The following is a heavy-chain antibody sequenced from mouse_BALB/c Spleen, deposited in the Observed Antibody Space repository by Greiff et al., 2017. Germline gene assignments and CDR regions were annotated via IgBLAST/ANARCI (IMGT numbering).Heavy chain of an antibody. D-gene: IGHD3-1*01. J-gene: IGHJ2*01. CDR2: IWGDGST. CDR3: AREGSGYDDGYYFDY. CDR1: GFSLTGYG. V-gene: IGHV2-6-7*01. Sequence: QVQLQQSGPGLVAPSQSLSITCTVSGFSLTGYGVNWVRQPPGKGLEWLGMIWGDGSTDYNSALKSRLSISKDNSKSQVFLKMNSLQTDDTARYYCAREGSGYDDGYYFDYWGQGTTLTVSS.